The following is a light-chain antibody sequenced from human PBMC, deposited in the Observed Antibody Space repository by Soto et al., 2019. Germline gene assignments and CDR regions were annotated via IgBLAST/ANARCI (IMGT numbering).Light chain of an antibody. V-gene: IGKV1-27*01. CDR2: AAS. CDR3: QKYNSAPRT. J-gene: IGKJ1*01. CDR1: QDISSY. Sequence: DIQMTQSPSSLSASVGDRVTITCRASQDISSYLAWYQQKPGKVPKLLIYAASTLQSVVPSRFSGSGSGTDFTLTISSLQSGDVATYFCQKYNSAPRTFGQGTKVEIK.